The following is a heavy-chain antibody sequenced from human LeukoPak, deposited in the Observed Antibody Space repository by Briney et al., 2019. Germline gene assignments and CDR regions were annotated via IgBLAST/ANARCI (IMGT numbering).Heavy chain of an antibody. CDR3: ARDYDFWSGTFYGMDV. CDR1: GGSISSYY. J-gene: IGHJ6*02. CDR2: IYYSGST. Sequence: SETLSLTCTVSGGSISSYYWSWIRQHPGKGLEWIGYIYYSGSTYYNPSLKSRATISVDTSKNQFSLRLSSVTAADTAVYYCARDYDFWSGTFYGMDVWGQGTTVTVSS. V-gene: IGHV4-59*06. D-gene: IGHD3-3*01.